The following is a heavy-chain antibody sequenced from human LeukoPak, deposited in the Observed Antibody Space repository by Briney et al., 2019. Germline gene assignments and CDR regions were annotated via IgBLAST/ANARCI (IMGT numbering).Heavy chain of an antibody. V-gene: IGHV3-21*01. CDR3: ARDGGVQLDY. CDR2: ISSSSSYI. J-gene: IGHJ4*02. CDR1: GFTFSSYS. Sequence: GGSLRLSCAASGFTFSSYSMNWVRQAPGKGLGWVSSISSSSSYIYYADSVKGRFTISRDNAKNSLYLQMNSLRAEDTAVYYCARDGGVQLDYWGQGTLVTVSS. D-gene: IGHD2-8*02.